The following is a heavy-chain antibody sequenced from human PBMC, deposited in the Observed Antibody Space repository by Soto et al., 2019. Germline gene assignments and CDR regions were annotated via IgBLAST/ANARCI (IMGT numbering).Heavy chain of an antibody. J-gene: IGHJ4*02. Sequence: GASVKVSCKASGGTFSSYAISWVRQAPGQGLEWMGGIIPIFGTANYAQKFQGRVTITADESTSTAYMELSSLRSEDTAVYYCARDLKYYYDSSGYWGQGTLVTVSS. CDR1: GGTFSSYA. CDR2: IIPIFGTA. V-gene: IGHV1-69*13. D-gene: IGHD3-22*01. CDR3: ARDLKYYYDSSGY.